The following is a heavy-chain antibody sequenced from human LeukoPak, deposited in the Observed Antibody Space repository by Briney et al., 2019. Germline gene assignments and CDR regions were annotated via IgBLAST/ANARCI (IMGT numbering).Heavy chain of an antibody. CDR1: GGSISSGDYY. CDR3: AREARYDYVWGSYRYKGIDY. J-gene: IGHJ4*02. V-gene: IGHV4-30-4*01. Sequence: PSQTLSLTCTVSGGSISSGDYYWSWIRQPPGKGLEWIGYIYYSGSTYYNPSLKSRVTISVDTSKNQFSLKLSSVTAADTAVYYCAREARYDYVWGSYRYKGIDYWGQGTLVTVSS. D-gene: IGHD3-16*02. CDR2: IYYSGST.